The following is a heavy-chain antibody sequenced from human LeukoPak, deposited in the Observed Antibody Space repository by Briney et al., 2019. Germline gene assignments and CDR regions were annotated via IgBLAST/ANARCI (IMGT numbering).Heavy chain of an antibody. J-gene: IGHJ4*02. Sequence: PGGALRLSCAASGFTFSSYSMNWVRPAPGKGRGWVSSISSSSSYIYYADSVKGRFTISRDNAKNSLYLQMNSLRAEDTAVYYCAREVGATVIDYWGQGTLVTVSS. CDR2: ISSSSSYI. CDR3: AREVGATVIDY. V-gene: IGHV3-21*01. CDR1: GFTFSSYS. D-gene: IGHD1-26*01.